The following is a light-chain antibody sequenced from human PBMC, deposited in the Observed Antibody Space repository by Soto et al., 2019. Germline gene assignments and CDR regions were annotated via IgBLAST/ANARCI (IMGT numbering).Light chain of an antibody. J-gene: IGKJ2*01. V-gene: IGKV1-5*03. CDR3: QQYNSFPST. CDR2: KAS. CDR1: QSIGSW. Sequence: DNQMTQSPSTLSASVGDRVTITCRASQSIGSWLAWYKQTPGEASKLLIYKASSLESGVPSRFSGSGSGTEFTLTISSLQPDDFATYYCQQYNSFPSTFGQGTKLDIK.